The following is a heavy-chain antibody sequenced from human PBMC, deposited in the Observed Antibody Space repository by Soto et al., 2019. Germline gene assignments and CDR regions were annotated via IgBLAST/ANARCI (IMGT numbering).Heavy chain of an antibody. D-gene: IGHD5-12*01. CDR1: GFTFSNFD. CDR2: FSGSVTST. J-gene: IGHJ4*02. Sequence: EVQLLESGGGLVQPGGSLRLSCAASGFTFSNFDMSWVRQAPGKGLEWISVFSGSVTSTYSTFYADSVKGRFTISRDNSKNTLYLQMNSLRVEDTAIYYCAKSVHSGNAGPNDYWGQGTLVTVSS. CDR3: AKSVHSGNAGPNDY. V-gene: IGHV3-23*01.